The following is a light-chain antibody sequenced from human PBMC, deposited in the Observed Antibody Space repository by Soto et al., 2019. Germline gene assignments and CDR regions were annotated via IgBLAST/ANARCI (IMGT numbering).Light chain of an antibody. J-gene: IGKJ2*01. Sequence: EIVIAQSPATLSVSPGDRANLPFRASQSVSSNLSWYKQKPGQAPSHLIYGSSTRATGIPARFSGSGSGTEFTLTISSLQSEDVAVYYCQQYNNWPPYTFGQGTKLEIK. CDR2: GSS. CDR3: QQYNNWPPYT. CDR1: QSVSSN. V-gene: IGKV3-15*01.